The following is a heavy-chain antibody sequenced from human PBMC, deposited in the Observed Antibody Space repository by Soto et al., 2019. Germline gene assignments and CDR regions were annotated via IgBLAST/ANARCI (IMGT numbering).Heavy chain of an antibody. CDR2: TIPVFNTA. V-gene: IGHV1-69*06. D-gene: IGHD3-10*01. CDR3: EQGVYCSGYYYTGPSAFDS. CDR1: GGTLSDHG. Sequence: QVQLEQSGAEVKKPGSSVKISCKASGGTLSDHGVSWLRQAPGQGLGWVGGTIPVFNTAKYEPKFQGRVEIAADKASIIAYMELGNLRSDDTAFCYCEQGVYCSGYYYTGPSAFDSWVQGTLVIVSS. J-gene: IGHJ3*02.